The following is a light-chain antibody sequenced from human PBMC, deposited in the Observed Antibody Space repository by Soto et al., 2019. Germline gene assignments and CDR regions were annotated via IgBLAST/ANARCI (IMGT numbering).Light chain of an antibody. Sequence: DIQMTQSPSALSASVGDRVTITCRASQYISNWVAWYQQKPGKAPKLLIYDGSTLESGAPSRFSGSVSETLFTLTINSLQPEDFGTYFCQQYNSFSGTFGGGTKVDIK. CDR3: QQYNSFSGT. J-gene: IGKJ4*01. V-gene: IGKV1-5*01. CDR1: QYISNW. CDR2: DGS.